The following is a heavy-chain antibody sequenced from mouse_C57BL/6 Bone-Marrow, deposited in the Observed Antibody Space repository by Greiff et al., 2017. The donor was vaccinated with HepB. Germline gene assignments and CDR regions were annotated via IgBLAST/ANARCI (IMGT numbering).Heavy chain of an antibody. CDR1: GYSFTGYF. D-gene: IGHD2-2*01. CDR3: ARSRGLRLDF. Sequence: EVKLQESGPELVKPGDSVKISCKASGYSFTGYFMNWVMQSHGKSLEWIGRINPYKGDTFYNQKFKGKATLTVDKSSSTAHMELRSLTSEDSAVYYCARSRGLRLDFGGQGTTLTVSS. CDR2: INPYKGDT. J-gene: IGHJ2*01. V-gene: IGHV1-20*01.